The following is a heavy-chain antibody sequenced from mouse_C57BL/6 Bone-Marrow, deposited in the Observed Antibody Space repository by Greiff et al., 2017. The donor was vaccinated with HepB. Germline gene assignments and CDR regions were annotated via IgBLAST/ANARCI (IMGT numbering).Heavy chain of an antibody. D-gene: IGHD3-1*01. CDR3: TTSLTMDY. CDR1: GYTFTDYE. Sequence: QVQLQQSGAELVRPGASVTLSCTASGYTFTDYEMHWVKQTPVHGLEWIGAIDPETGGTAYNQKFKGKAILTADKSSSTAYMELRSLTSEDSAVYYCTTSLTMDYWGQGTSVTVSS. J-gene: IGHJ4*01. V-gene: IGHV1-15*01. CDR2: IDPETGGT.